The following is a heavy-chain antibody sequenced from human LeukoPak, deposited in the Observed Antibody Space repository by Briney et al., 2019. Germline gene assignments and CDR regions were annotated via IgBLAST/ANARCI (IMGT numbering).Heavy chain of an antibody. J-gene: IGHJ3*02. CDR1: GGSFSGYY. V-gene: IGHV4-34*01. Sequence: SETLSLTCAVYGGSFSGYYWSWIRQPPGKGLEWIGEINHSGSTNYNPSLKSRVTISVDTSKNQFSLKLSSVTAADTAVYYCAREQGSSGYNAFDIWGQGTMVTVSS. CDR3: AREQGSSGYNAFDI. D-gene: IGHD3-22*01. CDR2: INHSGST.